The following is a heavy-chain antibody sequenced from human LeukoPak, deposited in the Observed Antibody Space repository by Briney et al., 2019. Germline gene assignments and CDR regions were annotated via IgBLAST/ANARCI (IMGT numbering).Heavy chain of an antibody. J-gene: IGHJ4*02. D-gene: IGHD3-10*01. Sequence: ASVNVSCKVSGYTLTELTMYWVRQSPGKGLEWMGGFDPEDGETIYAQKFQGRVTMIEDTSTDTAYMELSSLRSEDTAVYYCATAAMIRGANYDYWGQGTLVTVSS. CDR1: GYTLTELT. CDR3: ATAAMIRGANYDY. V-gene: IGHV1-24*01. CDR2: FDPEDGET.